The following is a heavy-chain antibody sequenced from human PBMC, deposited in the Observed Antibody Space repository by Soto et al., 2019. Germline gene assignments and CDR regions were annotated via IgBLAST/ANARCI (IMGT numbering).Heavy chain of an antibody. V-gene: IGHV5-51*01. J-gene: IGHJ4*02. CDR2: IYPGDSDT. D-gene: IGHD3-22*01. CDR3: ARRGRYYDSRGYFDY. Sequence: LSRWGAGYRFEGYEGGWGRKIQEKGLEWMGIIYPGDSDTRYSPSFQGQVTISADKSISTAYLQWSSLKASDTAMYYCARRGRYYDSRGYFDYWGQGTLVTVSS. CDR1: GYRFEGYE.